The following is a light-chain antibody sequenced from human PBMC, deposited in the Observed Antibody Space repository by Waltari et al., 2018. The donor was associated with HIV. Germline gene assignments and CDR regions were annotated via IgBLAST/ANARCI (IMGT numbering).Light chain of an antibody. CDR2: DAS. CDR3: QQRRNWPLT. J-gene: IGKJ4*01. CDR1: VNINNY. V-gene: IGKV3-11*01. Sequence: EIVLTQSPATLSLSPGERATLSCTASVNINNYLAWYQQKPGQPPRLFLYDASNRAPGVPDRFSGGGSETHFALTISSLEPEDFAVYYCQQRRNWPLTFGGGTKVEMK.